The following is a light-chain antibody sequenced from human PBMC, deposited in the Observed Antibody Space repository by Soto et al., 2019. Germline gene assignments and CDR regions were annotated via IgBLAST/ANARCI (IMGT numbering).Light chain of an antibody. CDR3: QHYGDSSWT. J-gene: IGKJ1*01. Sequence: ELVLTQSPVALSLSSGERATLSCRASQSVSSTLLTWYQQKPDQAPRLLIYGVSSRATGIPGRFSGSGSGTDFTLTISRVEPEDFAVYFCQHYGDSSWTFGQGSSVEIK. CDR2: GVS. CDR1: QSVSSTL. V-gene: IGKV3-20*01.